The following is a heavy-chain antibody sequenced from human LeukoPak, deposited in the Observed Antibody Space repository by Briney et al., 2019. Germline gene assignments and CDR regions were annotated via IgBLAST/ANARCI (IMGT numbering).Heavy chain of an antibody. D-gene: IGHD5-12*01. CDR1: GFTFSSYA. Sequence: PGRSLRLSCAASGFTFSSYAMHWVRQAPGKGLEWVAVISYDGSNKDYADSVKGRFSISRDNSKNTLYLQMNSLRAEDTAVYYCAKDSVKVTTIRRVPHYMDVWGKGTTVTISS. CDR2: ISYDGSNK. CDR3: AKDSVKVTTIRRVPHYMDV. V-gene: IGHV3-30*14. J-gene: IGHJ6*03.